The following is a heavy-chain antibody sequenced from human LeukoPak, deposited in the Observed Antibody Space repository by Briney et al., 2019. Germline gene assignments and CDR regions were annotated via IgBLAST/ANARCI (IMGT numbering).Heavy chain of an antibody. J-gene: IGHJ6*03. CDR1: GFTFSSYA. D-gene: IGHD5-24*01. CDR3: AKDRNEMEFDYYYYMDV. Sequence: PGGSLRLSCAASGFTFSSYAMSWVRQAPGKGLEWVSAISGSGGSTYYADSVKGRFTISRDNSKNTLYLQMNSLRAEDTAVYYCAKDRNEMEFDYYYYMDVWGKGTTVTVSS. CDR2: ISGSGGST. V-gene: IGHV3-23*01.